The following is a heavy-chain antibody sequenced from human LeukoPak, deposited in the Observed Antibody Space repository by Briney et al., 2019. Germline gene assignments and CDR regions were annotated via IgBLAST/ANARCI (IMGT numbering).Heavy chain of an antibody. CDR1: GGSISSSSYY. D-gene: IGHD2-15*01. Sequence: PSDTLSLPCTVSGGSISSSSYYWGWLRQPPGKGLEWFGSIYYSGSNYYHPSLNSRDTISVDTPKNQFSLKLSSVTAADTAVYYCARGYCSGGSCRTRPGEYFQHWGQGTLVTVSS. J-gene: IGHJ1*01. CDR2: IYYSGSN. CDR3: ARGYCSGGSCRTRPGEYFQH. V-gene: IGHV4-39*07.